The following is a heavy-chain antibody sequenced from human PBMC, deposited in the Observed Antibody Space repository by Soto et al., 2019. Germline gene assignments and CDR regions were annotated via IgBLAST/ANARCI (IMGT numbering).Heavy chain of an antibody. V-gene: IGHV1-8*01. CDR2: MNPNSGNT. D-gene: IGHD6-6*01. CDR1: GYTFTSYD. CDR3: ARGKHGSSEYFQH. J-gene: IGHJ1*01. Sequence: ASVKVSCKASGYTFTSYDINWVRQATGQGLEWMGWMNPNSGNTGYAQKFQGRVTMTRNTSISTAYMELSSPRSEDTAVYYCARGKHGSSEYFQHWGQGTLVTVSS.